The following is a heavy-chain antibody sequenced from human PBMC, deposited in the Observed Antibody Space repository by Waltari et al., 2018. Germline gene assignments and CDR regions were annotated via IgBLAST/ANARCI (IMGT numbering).Heavy chain of an antibody. CDR1: GYSISSGYY. CDR3: ARAVRCSGGSVESHYMDV. CDR2: LHHSGRN. D-gene: IGHD2-15*01. V-gene: IGHV4-38-2*01. J-gene: IGHJ6*03. Sequence: QVQLQESGPGLVKPSETLSLTCAVSGYSISSGYYWVWIRQPPGKGLEWIGSLHHSGRNCYNPSLRSRVTTSGDTSRNQFSLTLVSVTAADTAVHYCARAVRCSGGSVESHYMDVWGKGTTVTVSS.